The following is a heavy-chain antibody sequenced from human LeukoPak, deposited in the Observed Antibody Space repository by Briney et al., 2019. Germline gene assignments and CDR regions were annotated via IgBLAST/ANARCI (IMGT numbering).Heavy chain of an antibody. CDR3: ARDHYNSSGFGYYFDS. J-gene: IGHJ4*02. CDR1: GDSVSSNSAA. Sequence: SQTLSLTCAISGDSVSSNSAAWNWTRQSPSRGLEWLGRTYYRSKWYNDYAVSVKSRITINPDTSKNQFSLQLNSVTPEDTAVYYCARDHYNSSGFGYYFDSWGQGTLVTVSS. CDR2: TYYRSKWYN. D-gene: IGHD3-22*01. V-gene: IGHV6-1*01.